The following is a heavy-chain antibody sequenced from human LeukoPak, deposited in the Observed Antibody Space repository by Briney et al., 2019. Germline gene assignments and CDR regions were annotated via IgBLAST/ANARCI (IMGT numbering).Heavy chain of an antibody. CDR1: GFTFSSYS. J-gene: IGHJ4*02. Sequence: GGSLRLSCAASGFTFSSYSMNWVRQAPGKGLEWVSYISSSSSTIYYVDSVKGRFTISRDNAKNSLYLQMNSLRAEDTAVYYCAREGVSSGWYDSFDYWGQGTLVTVSS. CDR3: AREGVSSGWYDSFDY. CDR2: ISSSSSTI. D-gene: IGHD6-19*01. V-gene: IGHV3-48*01.